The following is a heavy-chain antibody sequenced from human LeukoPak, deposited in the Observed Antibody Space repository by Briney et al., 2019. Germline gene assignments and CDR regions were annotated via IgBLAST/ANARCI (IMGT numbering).Heavy chain of an antibody. CDR1: GGSISSSSYY. D-gene: IGHD6-6*01. CDR3: ARGTYSSSPVTDY. Sequence: SETLSLTCTVSGGSISSSSYYWGWIRQPPGKGLEWIGSIYYSGSTNYNPSLKSRVTISVDTSKNQFSLKLSSVTAADTAVYYCARGTYSSSPVTDYWGQGTLATVSS. V-gene: IGHV4-39*07. CDR2: IYYSGST. J-gene: IGHJ4*02.